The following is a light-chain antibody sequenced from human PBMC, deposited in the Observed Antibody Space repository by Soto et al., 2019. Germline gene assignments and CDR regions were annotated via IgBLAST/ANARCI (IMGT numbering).Light chain of an antibody. CDR3: QQYNNWPIT. CDR1: QNILSN. V-gene: IGKV3-15*01. Sequence: EIVMTQSPATLSVSPGERVTLSCRASQNILSNLAWYQQKPGQAPRLLIYGASTRATGIPARFSGSGSGTEFTLTISSRQSEDFAVYYCQQYNNWPITFGQGTRLEIK. J-gene: IGKJ5*01. CDR2: GAS.